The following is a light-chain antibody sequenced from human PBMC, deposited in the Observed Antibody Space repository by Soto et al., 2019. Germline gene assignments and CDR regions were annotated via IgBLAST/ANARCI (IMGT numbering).Light chain of an antibody. V-gene: IGKV4-1*01. J-gene: IGKJ4*01. Sequence: DIVMTQSPDSLAVSLGERATINCKSSQNVLHTSNNKNYLAWYQQKPGQPPKLLIYWASTRESGVPDRFSGSGSGTDFTLTISSLQAEDVAVYYCQQYYSTPTFGGGTKVEIK. CDR1: QNVLHTSNNKNY. CDR3: QQYYSTPT. CDR2: WAS.